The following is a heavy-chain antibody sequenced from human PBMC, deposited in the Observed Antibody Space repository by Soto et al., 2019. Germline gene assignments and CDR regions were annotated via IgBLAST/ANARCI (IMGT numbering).Heavy chain of an antibody. V-gene: IGHV6-1*01. Sequence: SQTLSLTCAISGDSVSSNSAAWNWIRQSPSRGLEWLGRTYYRSKWYNDYAVSVKSRITINPDTSKNQFSLQLNSVTAADTAVYYCARDSKGYCSGGSCYSDYAFDIWGQGTMVTVSS. CDR1: GDSVSSNSAA. CDR2: TYYRSKWYN. CDR3: ARDSKGYCSGGSCYSDYAFDI. J-gene: IGHJ3*02. D-gene: IGHD2-15*01.